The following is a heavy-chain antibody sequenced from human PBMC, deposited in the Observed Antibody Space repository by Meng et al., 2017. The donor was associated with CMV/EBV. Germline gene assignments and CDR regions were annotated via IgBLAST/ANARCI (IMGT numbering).Heavy chain of an antibody. J-gene: IGHJ4*02. CDR3: RLGHYSQD. D-gene: IGHD4-17*01. CDR1: GLTISNYW. CDR2: IKKDGSEK. Sequence: YLVESGVGLVQPGGALRLSCAASGLTISNYWMSWVRQAPGKGLEWVANIKKDGSEKYYVDSVKGRFSISRDNADNSLYLQMNNLRAEDTAVYYCRLGHYSQDWGQGTLVTVSS. V-gene: IGHV3-7*02.